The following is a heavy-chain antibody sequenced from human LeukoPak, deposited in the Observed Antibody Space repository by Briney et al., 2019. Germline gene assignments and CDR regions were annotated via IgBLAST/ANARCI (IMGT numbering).Heavy chain of an antibody. V-gene: IGHV3-23*01. CDR3: AKSPVSSCRVSFCYPFDY. D-gene: IGHD2-15*01. CDR2: ISGSDDGT. Sequence: PGGSLRLSCAASGFTFSSYGMSWVRQAPGKGLEWVSAISGSDDGTYYADSVKGRFTISRDNSRNTLYLQMNTLRAEDTAVYFCAKSPVSSCRVSFCYPFDYWGQGNLVTVSS. J-gene: IGHJ4*02. CDR1: GFTFSSYG.